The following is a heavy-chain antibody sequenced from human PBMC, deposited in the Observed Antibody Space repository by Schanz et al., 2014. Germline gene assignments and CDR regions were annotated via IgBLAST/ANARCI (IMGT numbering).Heavy chain of an antibody. D-gene: IGHD1-1*01. CDR1: GFTFSSYG. CDR2: IRYDGRNK. CDR3: ARDGAELYYFDD. Sequence: QVQLVESGGGLVKPGGSLRLSCAASGFTFSSYGMHWVRQAPGKGLEWVAVIRYDGRNKNFVESVKGRFTISRDNAKNSLYLQMNGLRAEDTAVFYCARDGAELYYFDDWGQGTLVTVSS. V-gene: IGHV3-33*01. J-gene: IGHJ4*02.